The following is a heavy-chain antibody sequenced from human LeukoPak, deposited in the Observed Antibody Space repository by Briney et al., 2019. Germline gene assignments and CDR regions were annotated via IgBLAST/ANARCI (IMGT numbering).Heavy chain of an antibody. CDR3: ARGSPVAVAGTEEFDY. CDR1: GFTFYSYA. CDR2: ISGSGSST. Sequence: QSGGSLRLTCAASGFTFYSYAMSWVRQAPGKGLEWVSTISGSGSSTYYADSVKGRFTISRDNSKNTLYLQMNSLRAEDTAVYYCARGSPVAVAGTEEFDYWGQGTLVTVSS. J-gene: IGHJ4*02. V-gene: IGHV3-23*01. D-gene: IGHD6-19*01.